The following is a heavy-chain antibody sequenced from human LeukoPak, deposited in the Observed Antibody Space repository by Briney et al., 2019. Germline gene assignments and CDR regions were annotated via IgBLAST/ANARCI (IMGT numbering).Heavy chain of an antibody. CDR3: ARAQRRDFWSNKIDYYFDY. V-gene: IGHV4-59*02. Sequence: SETLSLTCTVSGGSVSSYYWSWIRQPPGKGLEWIGYIYYSGSTNYNPSLKSPVTMSLDTSQNQFSLKLRSVTAADTAVYYCARAQRRDFWSNKIDYYFDYWGQGTLVTVSS. J-gene: IGHJ4*02. CDR1: GGSVSSYY. CDR2: IYYSGST. D-gene: IGHD3-3*01.